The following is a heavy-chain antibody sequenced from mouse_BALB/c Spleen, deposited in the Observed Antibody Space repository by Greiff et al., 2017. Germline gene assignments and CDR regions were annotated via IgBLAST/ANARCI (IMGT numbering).Heavy chain of an antibody. J-gene: IGHJ3*01. D-gene: IGHD2-1*01. V-gene: IGHV14-1*02. CDR2: IDPENGNT. CDR3: ATAIYYGNPAWFAY. Sequence: VQLQQSGAELVRPGALVKLSCKASGFNIKDYYMHWVKQRPEQGLEWIGWIDPENGNTIYDPKFQGKASITADTSSNTAYLQLSSLTSEDTAVYYCATAIYYGNPAWFAYWGQGTLVTVSA. CDR1: GFNIKDYY.